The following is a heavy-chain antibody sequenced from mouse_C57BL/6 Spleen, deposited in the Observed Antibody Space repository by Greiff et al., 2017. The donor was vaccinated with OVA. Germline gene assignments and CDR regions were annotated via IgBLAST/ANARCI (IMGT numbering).Heavy chain of an antibody. J-gene: IGHJ2*01. CDR3: ARVGLPYFDY. Sequence: ESGPELVKPGASVKISCKASGYAFSSSWMNWVKQRPGKGLEWIGRIYPGDGDTNYNGKFKGKATLTADKSSSTAYMQLSSLTSEDSAVYFCARVGLPYFDYWGQGTTLTVSS. V-gene: IGHV1-82*01. CDR1: GYAFSSSW. CDR2: IYPGDGDT. D-gene: IGHD2-4*01.